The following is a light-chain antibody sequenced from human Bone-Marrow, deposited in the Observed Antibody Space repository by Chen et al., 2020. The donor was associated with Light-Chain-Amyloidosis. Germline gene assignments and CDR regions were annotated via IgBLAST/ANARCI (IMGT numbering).Light chain of an antibody. J-gene: IGLJ3*02. CDR2: DDS. Sequence: SYVLTQPSSVSVAPGHTATIACGGNNIGSTSVHWYQQTPGQAPLLVVYDDSDRPSGIPERLSGSNSGNTPTLTISRVEAGDEADYYCQVWDRSSDRPVFGGGTKLTVL. V-gene: IGLV3-21*02. CDR3: QVWDRSSDRPV. CDR1: NIGSTS.